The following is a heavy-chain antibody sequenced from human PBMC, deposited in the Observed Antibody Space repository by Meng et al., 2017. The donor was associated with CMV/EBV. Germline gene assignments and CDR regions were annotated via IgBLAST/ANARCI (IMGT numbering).Heavy chain of an antibody. V-gene: IGHV3-23*01. CDR3: AKESVAGHFAY. D-gene: IGHD6-19*01. Sequence: LSLTCGGSGFTFSNSALNWVRQAPGEGLEWVSTIDYSGADTYYAKSVRGRFTISRDNFRNTVYLQLNSLRAEDTAVYYCAKESVAGHFAYWGQGTLVTSPQ. J-gene: IGHJ4*02. CDR1: GFTFSNSA. CDR2: IDYSGADT.